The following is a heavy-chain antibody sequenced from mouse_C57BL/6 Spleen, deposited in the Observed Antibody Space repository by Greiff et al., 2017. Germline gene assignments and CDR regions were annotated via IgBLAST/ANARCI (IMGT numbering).Heavy chain of an antibody. CDR3: ARSYYGSSYWYFDV. CDR1: GYSFTDYN. Sequence: VQLQQSGPELVKPGASVKISCKASGYSFTDYNMNWVKQSNGKSLEWIGVINPNYGTTSYNQKFKGKATLTVDQSSSTAYMQLNSRTSEDSAVYYCARSYYGSSYWYFDVWGTGTTVTVSS. J-gene: IGHJ1*03. CDR2: INPNYGTT. V-gene: IGHV1-39*01. D-gene: IGHD1-1*01.